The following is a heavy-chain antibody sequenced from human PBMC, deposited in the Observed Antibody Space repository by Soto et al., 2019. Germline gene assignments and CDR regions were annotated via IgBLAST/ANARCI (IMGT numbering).Heavy chain of an antibody. Sequence: GGSLRLSCAASGFIFSSYAMGWVRQAPGKGLECVSVISGSGANTYYADAVKGRFTISRDNSKNTLYLQMNSLRAEDTAIFYCAKEMKVGTKYYYYGMDVWGQGTTVTVSS. J-gene: IGHJ6*02. V-gene: IGHV3-23*01. CDR1: GFIFSSYA. CDR3: AKEMKVGTKYYYYGMDV. D-gene: IGHD1-1*01. CDR2: ISGSGANT.